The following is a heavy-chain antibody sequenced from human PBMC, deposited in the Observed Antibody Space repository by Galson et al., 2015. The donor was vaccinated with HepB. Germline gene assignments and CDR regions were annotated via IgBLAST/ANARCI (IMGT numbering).Heavy chain of an antibody. J-gene: IGHJ4*02. CDR3: SRSSAVALFDY. Sequence: PALVKPTQTLTLTCSFSGFSLTTSGMRVSWIRQPPGKALEWLARVDWDDDKFYSPSLKTRLTISRDTSKNQVVLTMTDMDPVDTATYYCSRSSAVALFDYWGQGTLVTVSS. V-gene: IGHV2-70*04. CDR1: GFSLTTSGMR. CDR2: VDWDDDK. D-gene: IGHD5-18*01.